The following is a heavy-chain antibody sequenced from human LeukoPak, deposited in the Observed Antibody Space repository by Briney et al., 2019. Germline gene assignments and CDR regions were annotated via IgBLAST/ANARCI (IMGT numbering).Heavy chain of an antibody. V-gene: IGHV4-34*01. Sequence: SETLSLTCAVYGGSFSGYYWSWIRQPPGKGLEWIGEINHSGSTNYNPSLKSRVTISVDMSKNQFSLKLSSVTAADTAVYYCARGLGSYAFDIWGQGTMVTVSS. CDR2: INHSGST. CDR1: GGSFSGYY. J-gene: IGHJ3*02. CDR3: ARGLGSYAFDI. D-gene: IGHD1-26*01.